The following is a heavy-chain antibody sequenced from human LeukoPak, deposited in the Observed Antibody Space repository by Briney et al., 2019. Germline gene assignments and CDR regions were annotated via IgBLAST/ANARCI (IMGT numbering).Heavy chain of an antibody. CDR2: ISGSGDNT. V-gene: IGHV3-23*01. D-gene: IGHD6-19*01. Sequence: GGSLRLSCAASGFTFSSYAMSWVRQAPGKGLEWVSGISGSGDNTYYADSVKGRFTISRDNSNNTLYLQMNSLRVEDTAVYYCAKSRVAVAAPRNWFDPWGQGTLVTVSS. CDR3: AKSRVAVAAPRNWFDP. J-gene: IGHJ5*02. CDR1: GFTFSSYA.